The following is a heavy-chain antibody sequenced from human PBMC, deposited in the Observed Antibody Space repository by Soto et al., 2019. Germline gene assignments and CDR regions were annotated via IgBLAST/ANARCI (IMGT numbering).Heavy chain of an antibody. J-gene: IGHJ6*02. CDR1: GGSISSYY. CDR2: IYYSGST. Sequence: SETLSLTCTVSGGSISSYYWSWIRQPPGKGLEWIGYIYYSGSTNYNPSLKSRVTISVDTSKNQFSLKLSSVTAADTAVYYCARDGGAYYYYGMDVWGQGTTITVSS. D-gene: IGHD3-16*01. V-gene: IGHV4-59*01. CDR3: ARDGGAYYYYGMDV.